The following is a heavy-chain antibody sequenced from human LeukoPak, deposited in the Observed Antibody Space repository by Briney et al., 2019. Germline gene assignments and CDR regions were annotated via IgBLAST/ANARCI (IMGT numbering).Heavy chain of an antibody. CDR3: VRVSPALGANYFDY. V-gene: IGHV4-59*10. CDR2: INSSGST. D-gene: IGHD1-26*01. CDR1: GGTISGDY. Sequence: PSETLSLTCAASGGTISGDYWSWIRQSAGKGLEWIGRINSSGSTVYNPSIKSRVTMSVDTSKNQFSLKLSSVTAADSAVYYCVRVSPALGANYFDYWGQGTLVTVSS. J-gene: IGHJ4*02.